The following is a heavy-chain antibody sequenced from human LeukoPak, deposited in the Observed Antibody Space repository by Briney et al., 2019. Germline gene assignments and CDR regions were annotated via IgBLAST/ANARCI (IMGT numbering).Heavy chain of an antibody. Sequence: PSETLSLTCTVSGGSISSSPYYWGWIRQPPGKGLEWIGYMYYSGSTNYNPSLKNRVTISVDMSKNQFSLKLSSVTAADTAVYYCARGGASDWELPPDYWGQGTLVTVSS. J-gene: IGHJ4*02. V-gene: IGHV4-61*05. CDR1: GGSISSSPYY. CDR3: ARGGASDWELPPDY. D-gene: IGHD1-26*01. CDR2: MYYSGST.